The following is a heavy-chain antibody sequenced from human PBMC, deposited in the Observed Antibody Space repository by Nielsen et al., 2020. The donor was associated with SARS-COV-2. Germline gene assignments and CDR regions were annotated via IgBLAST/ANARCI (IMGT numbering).Heavy chain of an antibody. Sequence: GESLKISCAASGFSFNNYGMHWVRQAPGKGLEWVAVIWYDGSNKYYADSVKGRFTISRDNSKNTLYLQMNSLRAEDTAVYYCARDVNKYNWNYVSYFDYWGQGTLVTVSS. J-gene: IGHJ4*02. CDR1: GFSFNNYG. D-gene: IGHD1-7*01. V-gene: IGHV3-33*08. CDR2: IWYDGSNK. CDR3: ARDVNKYNWNYVSYFDY.